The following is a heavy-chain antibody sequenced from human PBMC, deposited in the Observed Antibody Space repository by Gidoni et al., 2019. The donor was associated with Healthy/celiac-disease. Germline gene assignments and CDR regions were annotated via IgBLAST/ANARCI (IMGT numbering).Heavy chain of an antibody. J-gene: IGHJ4*02. D-gene: IGHD1-20*01. V-gene: IGHV4-59*01. CDR2: IYYSGST. Sequence: QVQLQESGPGLVKSSETLSLTCTVSGGSISSYSWSWIRQPPGKELEWIGYIYYSGSTNYNPSLKSRVTISVDTSKNQFSLKLSSVTAADTAVYYCARDPQAYIWGQGTLVTVSS. CDR3: ARDPQAYI. CDR1: GGSISSYS.